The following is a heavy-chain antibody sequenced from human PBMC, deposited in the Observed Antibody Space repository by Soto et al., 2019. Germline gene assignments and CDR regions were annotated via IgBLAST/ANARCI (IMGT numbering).Heavy chain of an antibody. J-gene: IGHJ3*02. CDR1: GGSISSSSYY. D-gene: IGHD5-18*01. CDR3: ARGVDTASRGDAFDI. CDR2: IYYSGST. V-gene: IGHV4-39*01. Sequence: QLQLQESGPGLVKPSETLSLTCTVSGGSISSSSYYWGWIRQPPGKGLEWIGSIYYSGSTYYNPSLKSRVTRSVDTSKNQFSLKLSSVTAADTAVYYCARGVDTASRGDAFDIWGQGTMVTVSS.